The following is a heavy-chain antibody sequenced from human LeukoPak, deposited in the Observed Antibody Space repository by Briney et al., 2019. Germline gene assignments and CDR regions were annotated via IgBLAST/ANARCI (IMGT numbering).Heavy chain of an antibody. V-gene: IGHV1-69*13. D-gene: IGHD3-22*01. Sequence: GASVKVSCKTSGGTFSSYGISWVRQAPGQGLEWMGGIIPVFGTTNYAQNFQGRVTITADESTTTAYMELRSLRSEDTAVYYCAREGTYYYDSSGYRYFRHWGQGTLVTVSS. J-gene: IGHJ1*01. CDR1: GGTFSSYG. CDR2: IIPVFGTT. CDR3: AREGTYYYDSSGYRYFRH.